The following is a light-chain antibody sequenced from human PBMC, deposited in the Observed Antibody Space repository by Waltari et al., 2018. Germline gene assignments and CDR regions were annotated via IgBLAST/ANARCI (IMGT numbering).Light chain of an antibody. CDR3: CSYAGASTEV. J-gene: IGLJ3*02. Sequence: QSALTQPASVSGSPGQSITISCTGTSSNVGSANLVSWYQHHPGKAPKLMIYEVSKRPSGVSNRFSGSKSGNTASLTISGLQAEDEADYYCCSYAGASTEVLGGGTKLTVL. V-gene: IGLV2-23*02. CDR1: SSNVGSANL. CDR2: EVS.